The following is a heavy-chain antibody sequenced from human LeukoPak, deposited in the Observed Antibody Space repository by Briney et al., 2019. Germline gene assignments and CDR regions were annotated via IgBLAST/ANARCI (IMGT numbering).Heavy chain of an antibody. CDR3: ARVRGRSTNSDFDL. V-gene: IGHV3-7*05. CDR2: TSQDESER. CDR1: GFTCRNYW. Sequence: GGSLRLSCGASGFTCRNYWMSWVSQAPGKGLERVAHTSQDESERDYVDSVEGRFTISRDNAKNSLNLQMNSLRAEDTAVYYCARVRGRSTNSDFDLSGPGTLVTVSS. J-gene: IGHJ4*02. D-gene: IGHD1-1*01.